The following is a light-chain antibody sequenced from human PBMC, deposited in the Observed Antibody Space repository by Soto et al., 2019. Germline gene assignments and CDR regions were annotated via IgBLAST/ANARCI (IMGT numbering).Light chain of an antibody. CDR3: AAWDDSLNGYV. Sequence: SVLTQPPSASGTPGQRVTISCSGSSSNIGSNTVNWYQQLPGTAPKLLIYSNDQRPSGVPDRFSGSKSGTSASLATSGLQSEDEAHYYCAAWDDSLNGYVFGTGTKVT. J-gene: IGLJ1*01. V-gene: IGLV1-44*01. CDR1: SSNIGSNT. CDR2: SND.